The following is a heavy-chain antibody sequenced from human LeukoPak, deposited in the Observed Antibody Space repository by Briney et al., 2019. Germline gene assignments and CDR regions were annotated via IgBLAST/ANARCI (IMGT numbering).Heavy chain of an antibody. CDR3: AKVPEGEYSYGILDY. CDR2: ISGSGGST. V-gene: IGHV3-23*01. D-gene: IGHD5-18*01. CDR1: GFTFSSYA. Sequence: PGGSLRLSCAASGFTFSSYAMSWVRQAPGKGLEWVSAISGSGGSTYYADSVKGRFTISRDNSKNTLYLQMNSLRAGDTAVYYCAKVPEGEYSYGILDYWGQGTLVTVSS. J-gene: IGHJ4*02.